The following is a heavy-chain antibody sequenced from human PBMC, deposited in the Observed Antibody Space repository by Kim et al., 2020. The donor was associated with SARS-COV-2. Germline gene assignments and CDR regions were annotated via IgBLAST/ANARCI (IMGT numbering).Heavy chain of an antibody. CDR3: AKMAGMDGYNYFYYYAMDV. CDR2: ISGVGVNK. Sequence: GGSLRLSCVGSGFTFDTYAMSWVRQAPGKGLEWVSVISGVGVNKFYADSVRGRFTISRDNSKNILYLQMNSLRDEDTALYYCAKMAGMDGYNYFYYYAMDVWGQGTTVTVSS. CDR1: GFTFDTYA. D-gene: IGHD5-12*01. V-gene: IGHV3-23*01. J-gene: IGHJ6*02.